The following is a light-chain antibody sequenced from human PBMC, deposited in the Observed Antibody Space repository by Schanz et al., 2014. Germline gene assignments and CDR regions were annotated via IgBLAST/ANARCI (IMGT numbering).Light chain of an antibody. CDR1: QSVNSN. J-gene: IGKJ1*01. Sequence: EIVMTQSPATLSVSPGERATLSCRASQSVNSNLAWYQQKPGQAPRLLIYGASTRATGIPARFSGNGSGTEFTLTISSLQSEDFAVYYCQQYKSWPPKLTFGQGTRVEIK. CDR2: GAS. V-gene: IGKV3-15*01. CDR3: QQYKSWPPKLT.